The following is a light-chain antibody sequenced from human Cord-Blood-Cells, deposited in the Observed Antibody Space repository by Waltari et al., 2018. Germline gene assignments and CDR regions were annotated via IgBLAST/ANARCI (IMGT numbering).Light chain of an antibody. CDR1: SSDVGSYNL. J-gene: IGLJ3*02. Sequence: QSALTQPASVSGSPGQSITISCTGTSSDVGSYNLVSWYQQHPDKAPKLMIYEGSKRPSGVSNRFSGSKSGNTASLTMSGLQAEDEADYYCCSYAGSSTWVFGGGTKLTVL. CDR2: EGS. CDR3: CSYAGSSTWV. V-gene: IGLV2-23*01.